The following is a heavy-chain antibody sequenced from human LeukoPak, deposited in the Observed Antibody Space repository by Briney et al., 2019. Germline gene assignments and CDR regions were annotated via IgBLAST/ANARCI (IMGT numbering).Heavy chain of an antibody. CDR3: AKDRSDSSSWYSGVAFDI. CDR2: ISGSGGST. Sequence: PGGSLRLSCAASGFTFSSYAMSWVRQAPGKGLEWVSVISGSGGSTYYADSVKGRFTISRDNSKNTLYLQINSLRAEDTAVYYCAKDRSDSSSWYSGVAFDIWGQGTMVTVSS. CDR1: GFTFSSYA. V-gene: IGHV3-23*01. D-gene: IGHD6-13*01. J-gene: IGHJ3*02.